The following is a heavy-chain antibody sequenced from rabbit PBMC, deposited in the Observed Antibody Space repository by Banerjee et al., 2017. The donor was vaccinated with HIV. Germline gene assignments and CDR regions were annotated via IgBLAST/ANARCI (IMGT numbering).Heavy chain of an antibody. CDR1: GFSLSNKYV. V-gene: IGHV1S45*01. Sequence: QEQLEESGGDLVRPEGSLTLTCTASGFSLSNKYVMCWVRQAPGKGLEWIACINTSSGNTVYATWAKGRFTISKASWTTVTLQMTSLTAADTATYFCARDRDWTLDLWGPGTLVTVS. J-gene: IGHJ4*01. CDR2: INTSSGNT. CDR3: ARDRDWTLDL. D-gene: IGHD4-2*01.